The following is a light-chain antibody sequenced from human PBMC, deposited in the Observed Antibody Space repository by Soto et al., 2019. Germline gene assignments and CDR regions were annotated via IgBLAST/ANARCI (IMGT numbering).Light chain of an antibody. CDR2: AAS. J-gene: IGKJ4*01. Sequence: IQLTQSPSSLSASVGDSVTITCRASQGVSRYLSWYQQKPGRAPILLISAASTLQSGVPARFSGSGSGTDFTLSITSLQPEDFAPYYCQQLNTYPVTFGGGTKVEIK. CDR3: QQLNTYPVT. V-gene: IGKV1-9*01. CDR1: QGVSRY.